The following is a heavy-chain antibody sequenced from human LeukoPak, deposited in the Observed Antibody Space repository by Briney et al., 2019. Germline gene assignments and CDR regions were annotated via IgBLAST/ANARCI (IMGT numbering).Heavy chain of an antibody. CDR3: ARRGSSRRREVYFDY. CDR1: GGSISSSSYY. CDR2: IYSSGST. D-gene: IGHD2-2*01. V-gene: IGHV4-39*01. Sequence: SETLSLTCTVSGGSISSSSYYWGWIRQPPGKGLEWIGSIYSSGSTYYNPSLKSRVTISVDTSKNQFSPKLSSVTAADTAVYYRARRGSSRRREVYFDYWGQGTLVTVSS. J-gene: IGHJ4*02.